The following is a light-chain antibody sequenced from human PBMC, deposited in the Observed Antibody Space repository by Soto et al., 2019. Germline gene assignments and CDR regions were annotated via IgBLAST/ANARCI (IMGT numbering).Light chain of an antibody. V-gene: IGKV1-39*01. CDR3: QQSYITPAG. CDR1: QSISTH. CDR2: AAS. Sequence: VHMTQSASSLSASVGNSVTIICRASQSISTHLNWYQQKLGKAPNLLIYAASSLQSGVPSRFSGSRSGTDFTLTLSSLQTEDFATYFCQQSYITPAGFGGGTKVDIK. J-gene: IGKJ4*01.